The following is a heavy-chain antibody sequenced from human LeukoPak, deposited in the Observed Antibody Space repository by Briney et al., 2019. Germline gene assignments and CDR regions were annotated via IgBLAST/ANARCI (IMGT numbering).Heavy chain of an antibody. Sequence: SETLSLTCAVYGGSFSGYYWSWLRQPPGKGLEWVGEINHSGSNNYKPSLKNGVTISVGTSKKQFSLTLTSVTAPGPAGFYFASLRRRYYGTVSYYSLFDYWGQGTLVTVSS. J-gene: IGHJ4*02. D-gene: IGHD3-10*01. CDR1: GGSFSGYY. CDR3: ASLRRRYYGTVSYYSLFDY. V-gene: IGHV4-34*01. CDR2: INHSGSN.